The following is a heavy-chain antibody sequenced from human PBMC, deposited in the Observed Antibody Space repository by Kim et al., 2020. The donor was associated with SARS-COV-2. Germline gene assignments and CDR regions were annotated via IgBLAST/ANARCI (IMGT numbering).Heavy chain of an antibody. CDR3: ARDPKYCTSVACSH. Sequence: ADSVKGRFTISRDNSKNTLYLQLNSLRTEDTAVYYCARDPKYCTSVACSHWGQGTLVTVSS. J-gene: IGHJ4*02. V-gene: IGHV3-23*01. D-gene: IGHD2-8*02.